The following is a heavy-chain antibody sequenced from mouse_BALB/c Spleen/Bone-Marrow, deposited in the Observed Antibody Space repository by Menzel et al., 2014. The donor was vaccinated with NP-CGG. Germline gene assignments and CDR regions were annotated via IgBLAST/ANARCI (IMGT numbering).Heavy chain of an antibody. J-gene: IGHJ3*01. V-gene: IGHV14-3*02. D-gene: IGHD2-14*01. CDR2: IDPANGNT. Sequence: EVQLQQSGADLVKPWASVKLSCTASGFNIKDTYMHWVKQRPEQGLEWIGRIDPANGNTKYDPKFQGKATITTDTSSNTAYLQLRSQTSEDTAVYYCARYDYRYAWFAYWGQGTLVTIST. CDR1: GFNIKDTY. CDR3: ARYDYRYAWFAY.